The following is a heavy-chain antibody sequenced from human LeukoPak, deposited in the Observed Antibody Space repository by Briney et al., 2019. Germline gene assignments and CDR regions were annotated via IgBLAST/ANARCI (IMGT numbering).Heavy chain of an antibody. V-gene: IGHV3-23*01. CDR2: ISGSGGRT. J-gene: IGHJ3*02. CDR1: GFTFSTYA. D-gene: IGHD6-13*01. CDR3: AKDSGFAYSSSWYRVDAFDI. Sequence: GGSLRLSCAASGFTFSTYAMTWVRQAPGKGLEWVSAISGSGGRTYYADSVKGRFTISRDNSKNTLNLQMNSLRADDTAVYYCAKDSGFAYSSSWYRVDAFDIWGQGTMVTVSS.